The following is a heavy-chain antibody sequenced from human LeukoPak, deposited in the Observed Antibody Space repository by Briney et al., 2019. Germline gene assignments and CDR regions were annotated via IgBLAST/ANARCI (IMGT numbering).Heavy chain of an antibody. CDR1: GFTFSSYP. CDR2: ISYDGSNE. J-gene: IGHJ4*02. D-gene: IGHD4-17*01. V-gene: IGHV3-30*04. CDR3: ARAADYDDFLNY. Sequence: GGSLRLSCAASGFTFSSYPMHWVRQAPGKGLEWVALISYDGSNEYYADSVKGRFTISRDSSKNTLYMQMNSLRPEDTAVYYCARAADYDDFLNYWGQGTLVTVSS.